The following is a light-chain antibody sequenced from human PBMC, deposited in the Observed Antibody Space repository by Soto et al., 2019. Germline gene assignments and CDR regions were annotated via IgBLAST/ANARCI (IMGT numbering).Light chain of an antibody. Sequence: IVMTQSPATLSVSPGERATLSCRASQSVSRNLAWYQQKPGQAPRLLIYGASTRATGIPARFSGSGSGTEFTLTISSLQSEDFAVYYCQQYNNWPRALTFGGGTKVEIK. J-gene: IGKJ4*01. CDR2: GAS. CDR3: QQYNNWPRALT. CDR1: QSVSRN. V-gene: IGKV3-15*01.